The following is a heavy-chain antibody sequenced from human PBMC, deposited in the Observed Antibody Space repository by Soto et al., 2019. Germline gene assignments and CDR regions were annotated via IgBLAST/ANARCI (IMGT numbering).Heavy chain of an antibody. V-gene: IGHV4-59*01. CDR3: AKAGGGPLNWFDP. J-gene: IGHJ5*02. Sequence: PSETLSLTCTVSGGSISGYYWHWIRLPPGKGLEWIGYIYFSGSTNYTPTLKSRVTISVDTSKNQFSLKLSSVTTADTAVYYCAKAGGGPLNWFDPWGQGTLVTVSS. CDR2: IYFSGST. CDR1: GGSISGYY. D-gene: IGHD2-15*01.